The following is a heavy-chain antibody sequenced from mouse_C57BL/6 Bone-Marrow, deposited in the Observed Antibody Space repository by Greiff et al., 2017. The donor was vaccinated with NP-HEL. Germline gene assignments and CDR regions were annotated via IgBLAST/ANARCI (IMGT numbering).Heavy chain of an antibody. Sequence: QVQLQQPGAELVKPGASVKLSCKASGYTFTSYWMHWVKQRPGRGLEWIGRIDPNSGGTKYNEKFKSKATLTVDKPSSTAYMQLSSLTSEDSAVYYCARWDTTVVAHFDYWGQGTTRTVSS. CDR2: IDPNSGGT. CDR3: ARWDTTVVAHFDY. D-gene: IGHD1-1*01. CDR1: GYTFTSYW. V-gene: IGHV1-72*01. J-gene: IGHJ2*01.